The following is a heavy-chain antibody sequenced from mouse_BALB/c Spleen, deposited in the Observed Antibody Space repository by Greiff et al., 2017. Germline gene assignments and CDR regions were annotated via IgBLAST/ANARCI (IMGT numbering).Heavy chain of an antibody. D-gene: IGHD1-1*01. CDR1: GFTFSSYA. V-gene: IGHV5-6-5*01. J-gene: IGHJ3*01. Sequence: EVKLVESGGGLVKPGGSLKLSCAASGFTFSSYAMSWVRQTPEKRLEWVASISSGGSTYYPDSVKGRFTISRDNARNILYLQMSSLRSEDTAMYYCARGGHCGSSSWFAYWGQGTLVTVSA. CDR3: ARGGHCGSSSWFAY. CDR2: ISSGGST.